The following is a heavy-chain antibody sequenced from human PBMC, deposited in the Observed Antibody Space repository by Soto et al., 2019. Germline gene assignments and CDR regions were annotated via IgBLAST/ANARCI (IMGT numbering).Heavy chain of an antibody. J-gene: IGHJ4*02. Sequence: QVQLVESGGAVVQPGRSRRLSCAASGFTFSSYGRHGVRRAQGKGLGGVAVIWYDGSNNYYADSVKGRFTISRDNSKNTLYLQMNSLRAEDTAVYYCARDPKPFWFGELPVDYWGQGTLVTVSS. CDR2: IWYDGSNN. D-gene: IGHD3-10*01. CDR1: GFTFSSYG. V-gene: IGHV3-33*01. CDR3: ARDPKPFWFGELPVDY.